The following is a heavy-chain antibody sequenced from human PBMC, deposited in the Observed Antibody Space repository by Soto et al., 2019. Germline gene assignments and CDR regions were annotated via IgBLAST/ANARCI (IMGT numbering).Heavy chain of an antibody. CDR1: GGSFSGYY. CDR2: INHSGST. CDR3: ARGRQAAAGTGGSDY. D-gene: IGHD6-13*01. V-gene: IGHV4-34*01. Sequence: SETLSLTCAVYGGSFSGYYWSWIRQPPGKGLEWIGEINHSGSTNYNPSLKSRVTISVXXXXXXFXLXLXXXTAAETAVYYCARGRQAAAGTGGSDYWGQGTLVSVSS. J-gene: IGHJ4*02.